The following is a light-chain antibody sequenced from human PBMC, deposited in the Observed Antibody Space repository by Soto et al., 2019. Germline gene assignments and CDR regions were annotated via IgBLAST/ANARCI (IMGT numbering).Light chain of an antibody. Sequence: EIVMTQSPATLSVSAGDRATLSCRASQSISINLAWYQQKPGQAPRXLMFRTSSRATGFPARFSGSGSGTEFTLTISALQSEDFGIYYCQQHKSWRTFGQGTKVDIK. V-gene: IGKV3-15*01. J-gene: IGKJ1*01. CDR1: QSISIN. CDR2: RTS. CDR3: QQHKSWRT.